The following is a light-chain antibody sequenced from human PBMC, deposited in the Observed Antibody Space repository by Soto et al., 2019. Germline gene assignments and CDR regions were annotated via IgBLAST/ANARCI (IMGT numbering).Light chain of an antibody. J-gene: IGKJ1*01. CDR1: QSLSSS. V-gene: IGKV3-11*01. CDR3: HQRSNWWT. Sequence: EIVLTQSPATLSLFPGGRATLSCRASQSLSSSLAWYQQKPGQAPRVLIYDTSTRATGIPARFSGSGSGTDFTLTISSLEPEDSAVYYCHQRSNWWTFGQGTRVEIK. CDR2: DTS.